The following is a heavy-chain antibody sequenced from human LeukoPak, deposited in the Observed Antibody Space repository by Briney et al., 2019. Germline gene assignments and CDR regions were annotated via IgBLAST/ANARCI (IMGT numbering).Heavy chain of an antibody. CDR2: FDPEDGET. CDR1: GYTLTELS. Sequence: GASVKVSCKVSGYTLTELSMHWVRQAPGKGLEWMGGFDPEDGETIYAQKFQGRVTMTEDTSTDTAYMELSSLRSEDTAVYYCATDSGAVTTADAFDIWGQGTMVTVSS. CDR3: ATDSGAVTTADAFDI. J-gene: IGHJ3*02. D-gene: IGHD4-17*01. V-gene: IGHV1-24*01.